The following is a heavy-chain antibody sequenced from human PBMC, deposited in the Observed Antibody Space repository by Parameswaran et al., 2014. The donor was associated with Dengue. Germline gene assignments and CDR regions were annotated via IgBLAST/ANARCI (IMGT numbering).Heavy chain of an antibody. J-gene: IGHJ6*01. CDR3: AREAGDCSSTSCYGLDV. CDR2: ISSGGRFI. CDR1: GFNFNSYA. D-gene: IGHD2-2*01. V-gene: IGHV3-21*01. Sequence: GESLKISCAPSGFNFNSYALNWVRQAPGKGLEWVSSISSGGRFIFYADSVKGRFTISRDNAKNSLYLQMNSLRADDTAVYYCAREAGDCSSTSCYGLDVWGQGDHGHRLL.